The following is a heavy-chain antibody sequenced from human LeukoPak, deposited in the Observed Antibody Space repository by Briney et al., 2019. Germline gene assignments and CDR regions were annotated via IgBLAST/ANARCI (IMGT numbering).Heavy chain of an antibody. J-gene: IGHJ6*03. CDR2: VSYSGDT. CDR1: GGSISGHF. Sequence: SETLSLTCTVSGGSISGHFWSWIRQPPGKGLEWIGFVSYSGDTNYSPSFNGRVTISLDTSKSQFSLNLNSVTAADTAVYYCAGTTVTTGVYYYYYMDVWGKGTTVTVSS. D-gene: IGHD4-11*01. V-gene: IGHV4-59*11. CDR3: AGTTVTTGVYYYYYMDV.